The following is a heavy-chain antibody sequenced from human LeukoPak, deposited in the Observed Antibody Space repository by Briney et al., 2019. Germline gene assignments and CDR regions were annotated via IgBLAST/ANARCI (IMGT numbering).Heavy chain of an antibody. CDR3: ARAVTWIDP. V-gene: IGHV3-74*01. J-gene: IGHJ5*02. CDR1: GFTFSSYW. CDR2: INIDGSST. Sequence: GGSLRLSCAASGFTFSSYWMHWVRQAPGKGLVWVSRINIDGSSTSYADSVKGRFPILRDNAKNTVYLQMNSLRAEDTAVYYCARAVTWIDPWGQGTLVTVSS.